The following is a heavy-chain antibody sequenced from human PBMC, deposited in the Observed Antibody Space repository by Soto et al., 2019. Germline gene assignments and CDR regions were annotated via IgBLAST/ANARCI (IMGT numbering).Heavy chain of an antibody. CDR1: GGSISSGGYY. Sequence: PSETLSLTCTVSGGSISSGGYYWSWIRQHPGKGLEWIGYIYYSGSTYYNPSLKSRVTISVATSKNQFSLKLSSVTAADTAVYYCARVKPRYNWNYVMARWFDPWGQGTLVTVSS. CDR2: IYYSGST. J-gene: IGHJ5*02. D-gene: IGHD1-7*01. CDR3: ARVKPRYNWNYVMARWFDP. V-gene: IGHV4-31*03.